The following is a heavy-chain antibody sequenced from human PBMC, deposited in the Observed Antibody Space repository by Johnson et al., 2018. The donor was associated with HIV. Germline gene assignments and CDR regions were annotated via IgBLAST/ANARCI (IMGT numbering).Heavy chain of an antibody. V-gene: IGHV3-9*01. D-gene: IGHD3-22*01. J-gene: IGHJ3*01. Sequence: VQLVESGGGVVQPGGSLRLSCAASGFTFSSFAMSWVRQAPGKGLEWVSAISWNSGKIDYADSVKGRFTISRDNAKNSLYLQMNSLRAEDTALYYCAKVSEFSYESSALNDAFDVWGQGTMVTVSS. CDR3: AKVSEFSYESSALNDAFDV. CDR2: ISWNSGKI. CDR1: GFTFSSFA.